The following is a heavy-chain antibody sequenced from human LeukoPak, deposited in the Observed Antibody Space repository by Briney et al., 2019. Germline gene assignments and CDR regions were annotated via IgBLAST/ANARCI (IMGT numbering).Heavy chain of an antibody. CDR2: ISGSGGST. CDR1: GFTFSSYA. V-gene: IGHV3-23*01. D-gene: IGHD2-15*01. CDR3: AKNRDIYCSGGSCYYFDY. Sequence: PXGSLRLSCAASGFTFSSYAMSWVRQAPGKGLEWVSAISGSGGSTYYADSVKGRFTISRDNSKNTLYLQMNSLRAEDTAVYYCAKNRDIYCSGGSCYYFDYWGQGTLVTVSS. J-gene: IGHJ4*02.